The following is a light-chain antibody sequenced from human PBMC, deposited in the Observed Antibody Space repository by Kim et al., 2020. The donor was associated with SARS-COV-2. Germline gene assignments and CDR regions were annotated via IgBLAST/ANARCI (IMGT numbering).Light chain of an antibody. CDR2: VNSDGSH. Sequence: QPVLTQSPSASASLGASVKLTCTLSSGHTNYAIAWHQQQPEKGPRSLMKVNSDGSHSKGDGIPDRFSGSSSGAERYLTISSLQSEYEADYYCQTWDTGIRVFGGGTQLTVL. V-gene: IGLV4-69*01. CDR1: SGHTNYA. J-gene: IGLJ3*02. CDR3: QTWDTGIRV.